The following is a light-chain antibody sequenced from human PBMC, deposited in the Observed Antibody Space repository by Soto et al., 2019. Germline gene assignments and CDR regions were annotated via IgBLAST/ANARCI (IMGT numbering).Light chain of an antibody. CDR2: DVS. J-gene: IGKJ5*01. CDR3: QQRNNWPLIT. Sequence: EIVLAQSPAALSLPPGERATLSCRASQRVRGYLAWYQQKPGQAPRLLIYDVSNRATGIPARFSVSGSGTDFTLTISSLEPEDFAVYYCQQRNNWPLITFGQGTRLEIK. CDR1: QRVRGY. V-gene: IGKV3-11*01.